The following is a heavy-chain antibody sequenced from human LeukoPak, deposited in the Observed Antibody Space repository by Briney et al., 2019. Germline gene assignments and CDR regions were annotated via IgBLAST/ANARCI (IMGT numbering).Heavy chain of an antibody. CDR1: GASMRRYY. D-gene: IGHD6-19*01. J-gene: IGHJ4*02. CDR3: ARLGLKAGHFDY. Sequence: PSETLSLTCSVSGASMRRYYWGWIRQPPGKGLEWIGSIYYSGSTYYNPSLKSRVTISVDTSKNQFSLKLSSVTAADTAVYYCARLGLKAGHFDYWGQGTLVTVSS. CDR2: IYYSGST. V-gene: IGHV4-39*01.